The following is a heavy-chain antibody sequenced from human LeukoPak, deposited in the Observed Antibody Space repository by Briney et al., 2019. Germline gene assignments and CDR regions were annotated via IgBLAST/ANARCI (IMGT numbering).Heavy chain of an antibody. CDR2: IRYDGNNK. V-gene: IGHV3-30*02. J-gene: IGHJ4*02. D-gene: IGHD1-26*01. CDR1: GFTFSSYG. CDR3: AKDGGSYSFDY. Sequence: GGSPRLSCAASGFTFSSYGMHWVRQAPGKGLEWVAFIRYDGNNKYYADSVKGRFTISRDNSKNTLYLQMDSLRTEDTAVYYCAKDGGSYSFDYWGQGTLVTVSS.